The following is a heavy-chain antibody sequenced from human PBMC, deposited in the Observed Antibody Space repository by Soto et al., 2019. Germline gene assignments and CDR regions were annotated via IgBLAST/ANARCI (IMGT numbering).Heavy chain of an antibody. Sequence: EVQLVESGGGLVQPGGSLRLSCAASGFTFSSYSMNWVRQAPGKGLEWVSYISSSSSTIYYADSVKGRFTISRDNAKNSLYLQMNSLRDEDTAVYYCARVVGSXSPYYYGMDVWGQGTTVTVSS. CDR1: GFTFSSYS. J-gene: IGHJ6*02. CDR3: ARVVGSXSPYYYGMDV. D-gene: IGHD3-10*01. V-gene: IGHV3-48*02. CDR2: ISSSSSTI.